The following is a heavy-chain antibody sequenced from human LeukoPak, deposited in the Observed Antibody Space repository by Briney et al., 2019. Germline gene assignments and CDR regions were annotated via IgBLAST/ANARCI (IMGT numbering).Heavy chain of an antibody. V-gene: IGHV4-61*02. CDR1: GGSISSGSYY. D-gene: IGHD3-10*01. CDR3: ARAYGSGSYYIAAGYFDY. J-gene: IGHJ4*02. CDR2: IYTSGST. Sequence: SQTLSLTCTVSGGSISSGSYYWSWIRQPAGKGLEWIGRIYTSGSTKYNPSLKSRVTISVDRSKNQFSLKLSSVTAADTAVYYCARAYGSGSYYIAAGYFDYWGQGTLVTVSS.